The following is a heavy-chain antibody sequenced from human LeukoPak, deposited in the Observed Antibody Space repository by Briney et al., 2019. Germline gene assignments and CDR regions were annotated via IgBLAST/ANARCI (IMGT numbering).Heavy chain of an antibody. V-gene: IGHV1-46*01. D-gene: IGHD7-27*01. CDR3: ARDRANWGYFDY. CDR1: GYTFTSYY. CDR2: INPSGGST. Sequence: GASVKVSCKASGYTFTSYYMHWVRQAPGQGLEWMGIINPSGGSTSYAQKFQGRVTMTRDMSTSTVYMELSSLRSEDTAVYYCARDRANWGYFDYWGQGTLVTVSS. J-gene: IGHJ4*02.